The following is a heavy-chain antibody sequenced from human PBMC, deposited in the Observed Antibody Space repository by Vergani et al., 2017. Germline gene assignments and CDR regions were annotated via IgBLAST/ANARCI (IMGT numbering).Heavy chain of an antibody. CDR3: ARARCIETCYMSKWLDS. V-gene: IGHV3-74*03. CDR2: IKSDGSIT. Sequence: DVHLAESGGGFFQPGGSLRLSCSASGFSFNSYWMHWVRQVPGKGLLWVSRIKSDGSITAYADSVKGRFTISRDNAQNTLYLQMNSLGVEDTGVYYCARARCIETCYMSKWLDSWGQGTLVTGSS. D-gene: IGHD3-9*01. CDR1: GFSFNSYW. J-gene: IGHJ5*01.